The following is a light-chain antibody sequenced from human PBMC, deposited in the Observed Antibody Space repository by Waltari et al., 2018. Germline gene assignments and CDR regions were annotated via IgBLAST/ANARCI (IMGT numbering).Light chain of an antibody. CDR3: QHGYGTPRT. CDR1: ENVNNY. V-gene: IGKV1-39*01. CDR2: KAS. Sequence: DIKMTQSPSSLSASVGDRVTITCRASENVNNYLNWYQQKPGKAPKLLIYKASTLQSGVPSRFSGSGSGTDYTFTISSLQSEDVATYYCQHGYGTPRTFGQGTKVEIK. J-gene: IGKJ1*01.